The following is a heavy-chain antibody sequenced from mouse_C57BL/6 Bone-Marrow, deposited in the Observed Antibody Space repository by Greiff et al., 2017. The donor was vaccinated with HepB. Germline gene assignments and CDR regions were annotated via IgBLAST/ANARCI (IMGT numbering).Heavy chain of an antibody. CDR3: ASPRYYYGSSSWFAY. D-gene: IGHD1-1*01. V-gene: IGHV1-81*01. J-gene: IGHJ3*01. Sequence: QVQLQQSGAELARPGASVKLSCKASGYTFTSYGISWVKQRTGQGLEWIGEIYPRSGNTYYNEKFKGKATLTADKSSSTAYMELRSLTSEDSAVYFCASPRYYYGSSSWFAYWGQGTLVTVSA. CDR1: GYTFTSYG. CDR2: IYPRSGNT.